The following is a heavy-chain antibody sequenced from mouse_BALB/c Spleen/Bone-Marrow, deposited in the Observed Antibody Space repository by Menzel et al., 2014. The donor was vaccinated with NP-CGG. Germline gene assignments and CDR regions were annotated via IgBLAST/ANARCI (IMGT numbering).Heavy chain of an antibody. V-gene: IGHV1-7*01. CDR3: VRSDY. CDR2: INPSTGYT. Sequence: QVQLKQSGTELAKPGASVKMSCKAPGYTFTTHWMHWVKQRPGQGLEWIGYINPSTGYTDYNQKFKDKATLTADKSSSTAYMQLISLTSEDSAVYYGVRSDYWGQGTTLTVSS. J-gene: IGHJ2*01. CDR1: GYTFTTHW.